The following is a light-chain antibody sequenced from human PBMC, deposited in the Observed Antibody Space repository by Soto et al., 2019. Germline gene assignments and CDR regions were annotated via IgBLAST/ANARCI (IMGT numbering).Light chain of an antibody. V-gene: IGKV1-39*01. CDR3: HQTYGTTRT. CDR2: AAS. CDR1: QSIGKY. J-gene: IGKJ1*01. Sequence: DIQMTQSPSSLSASVGDRVTITCRASQSIGKYLNWYQQKPGEAPNLQIYAASILQSGVPSRFSGSSSGTDFTLTITRLQPEDFATYYCHQTYGTTRTFGQGTKVEIK.